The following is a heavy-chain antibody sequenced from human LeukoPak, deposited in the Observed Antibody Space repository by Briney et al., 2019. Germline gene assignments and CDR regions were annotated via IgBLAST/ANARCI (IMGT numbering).Heavy chain of an antibody. Sequence: PGGSLRLSCAASGFAFSSYGMTWVRQAPGKGLEWVSAISGSGGSTYYADSVKGRSTISRDNSKNTLYLVMNSLRADDTAVYYCAKFGLAGSGRYHDAFDIWGQGTMVTASS. D-gene: IGHD3-10*01. J-gene: IGHJ3*02. V-gene: IGHV3-23*01. CDR2: ISGSGGST. CDR1: GFAFSSYG. CDR3: AKFGLAGSGRYHDAFDI.